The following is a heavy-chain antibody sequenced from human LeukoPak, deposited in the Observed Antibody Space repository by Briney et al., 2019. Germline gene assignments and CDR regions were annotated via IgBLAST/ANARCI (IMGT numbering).Heavy chain of an antibody. CDR1: GRSFTGYY. CDR3: ARDYGYYYYGMDV. Sequence: SETLSLTCAVYGRSFTGYYWGWIRQPPGKGLEWIGEINHTGGTNYNPSLKSRVTISVDTSKNQFSLKLTSVTAADTAVYYCARDYGYYYYGMDVWGQGTTVTVSS. CDR2: INHTGGT. V-gene: IGHV4-34*01. J-gene: IGHJ6*02. D-gene: IGHD4-17*01.